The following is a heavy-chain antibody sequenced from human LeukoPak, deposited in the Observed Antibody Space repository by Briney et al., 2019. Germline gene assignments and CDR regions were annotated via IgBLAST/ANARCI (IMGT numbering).Heavy chain of an antibody. J-gene: IGHJ4*02. CDR1: GLTFSSYG. D-gene: IGHD3-10*01. V-gene: IGHV3-30*03. CDR2: ISYDGNKK. CDR3: ARASHTFGELFHYFDH. Sequence: GGSLRLSCATSGLTFSSYGLHWVRQAPGKGLEWVAFISYDGNKKYYADSVKGRFTVSRDNSENTLYLQMNSLRTEDTSVYYCARASHTFGELFHYFDHWGQGTLVTVSS.